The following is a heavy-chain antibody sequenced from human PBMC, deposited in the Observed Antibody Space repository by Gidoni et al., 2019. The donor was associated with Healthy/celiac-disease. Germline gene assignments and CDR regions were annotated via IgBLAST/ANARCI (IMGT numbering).Heavy chain of an antibody. D-gene: IGHD6-19*01. Sequence: QVQLQESGPGLVKPSQTLSLTCTVSGGSISSGDYYGSWNRQPPGKGLEWIGYIYYSGSTYYNPSLKSRVTISVDTSKNQFSLKLSSVTAADTAVYYCARGGSVAGTFFDYWGQGTLVTVSS. CDR2: IYYSGST. CDR1: GGSISSGDYY. V-gene: IGHV4-30-4*01. CDR3: ARGGSVAGTFFDY. J-gene: IGHJ4*02.